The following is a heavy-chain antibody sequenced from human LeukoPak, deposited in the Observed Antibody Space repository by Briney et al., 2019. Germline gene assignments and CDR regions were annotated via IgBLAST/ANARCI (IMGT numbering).Heavy chain of an antibody. D-gene: IGHD3-22*01. CDR2: MNPNSGNT. CDR3: ARGRGYDRTGYVYYFDF. Sequence: ASVKVSCKASGYSFTSYDINWVRQAPGQGFAWVGWMNPNSGNTGHAQEFQGGVTMTRDTSMSTAYMELSSLRYEDTAVYYCARGRGYDRTGYVYYFDFWGQGTLVTVSS. CDR1: GYSFTSYD. V-gene: IGHV1-8*01. J-gene: IGHJ4*02.